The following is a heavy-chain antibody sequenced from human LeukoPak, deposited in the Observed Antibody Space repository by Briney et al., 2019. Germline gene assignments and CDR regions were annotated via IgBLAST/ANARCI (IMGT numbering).Heavy chain of an antibody. CDR1: GYTFNTYA. J-gene: IGHJ4*02. V-gene: IGHV1-3*01. Sequence: ASVKVSCKASGYTFNTYAIHWVRQAPGQRPEWMGWINAGNGNTKSSQKFQGRVTLTRDKSASTAYVELSSLTSEDTAVYYCARVGAAAGPYYFDYWGQGTLVTVSS. CDR2: INAGNGNT. CDR3: ARVGAAAGPYYFDY. D-gene: IGHD6-13*01.